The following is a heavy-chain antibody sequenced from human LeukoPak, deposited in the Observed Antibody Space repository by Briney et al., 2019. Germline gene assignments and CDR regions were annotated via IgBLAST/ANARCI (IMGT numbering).Heavy chain of an antibody. Sequence: GASVKVSCKASGYTFTGYYMHWVRQAPGQGLEWMGWINPNSGGTNYAQKFQGRVTMTRDTSISTAYMELSRLRSDDTAVYHCARDRSGSYLNWFDPWGQGTLVTVSS. J-gene: IGHJ5*02. D-gene: IGHD1-26*01. CDR1: GYTFTGYY. CDR2: INPNSGGT. CDR3: ARDRSGSYLNWFDP. V-gene: IGHV1-2*02.